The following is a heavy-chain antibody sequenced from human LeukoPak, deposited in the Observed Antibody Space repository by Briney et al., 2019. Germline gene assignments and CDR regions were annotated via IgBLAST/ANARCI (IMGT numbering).Heavy chain of an antibody. Sequence: EASVKVSCKASGYTFTSYAMNWVRQAPGRGLEWMGWINTNTGNPTYAQVFTGRFVFSLDTLFSTAYLQISRLKPEDTAVYYGARVPFVVVGTTGNWFDPWGQGTLVTVSS. CDR1: GYTFTSYA. CDR3: ARVPFVVVGTTGNWFDP. J-gene: IGHJ5*02. D-gene: IGHD1-26*01. CDR2: INTNTGNP. V-gene: IGHV7-4-1*02.